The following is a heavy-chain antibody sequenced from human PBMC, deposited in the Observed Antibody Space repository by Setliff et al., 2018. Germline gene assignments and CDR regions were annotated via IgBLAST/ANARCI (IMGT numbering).Heavy chain of an antibody. Sequence: SETLSLTCTVSGGSISSHYWSWIRQPPGKGLEWIGYIYYSGSTNYNPSLKSRVTISVDTSKNQFSLKLSSVTAADTAVYYCARDQGRDYHYYYYMDVWGKGTTVTVS. D-gene: IGHD3-10*01. CDR2: IYYSGST. CDR3: ARDQGRDYHYYYYMDV. CDR1: GGSISSHY. J-gene: IGHJ6*03. V-gene: IGHV4-59*11.